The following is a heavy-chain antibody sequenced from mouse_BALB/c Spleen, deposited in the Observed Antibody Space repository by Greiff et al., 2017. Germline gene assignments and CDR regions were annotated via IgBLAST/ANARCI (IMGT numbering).Heavy chain of an antibody. CDR3: ARGDYYGSSSYYFDY. CDR2: ISSGGSYT. J-gene: IGHJ2*01. CDR1: GFTFSSYA. D-gene: IGHD1-1*01. V-gene: IGHV5-9-3*01. Sequence: EVKLVESGGGLVKPGGSLKLSCAASGFTFSSYAMSWVRQTPEKRLEWVATISSGGSYTYYPDSVKGRFTISRDNAKNTLYLQMSSLRSEDTATYYCARGDYYGSSSYYFDYWGQGTTLTVSS.